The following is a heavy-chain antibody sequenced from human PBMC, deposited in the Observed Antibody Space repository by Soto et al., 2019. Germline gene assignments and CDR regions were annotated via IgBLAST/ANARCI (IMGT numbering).Heavy chain of an antibody. J-gene: IGHJ4*02. Sequence: SXTLSLTCTVSGGSISSYYWSWIRQPPVKGLEWIGYIYYSGSTNYNPSLKSRVTISVDTSKNQFSLKLSSVTAADTAVYYCARALPSPEYSSPYYFDYWGQGTLVTVSS. V-gene: IGHV4-59*01. CDR3: ARALPSPEYSSPYYFDY. D-gene: IGHD6-6*01. CDR1: GGSISSYY. CDR2: IYYSGST.